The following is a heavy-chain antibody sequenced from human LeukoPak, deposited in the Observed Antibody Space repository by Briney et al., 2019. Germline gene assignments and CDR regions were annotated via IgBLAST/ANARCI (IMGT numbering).Heavy chain of an antibody. CDR2: IFHSGST. J-gene: IGHJ6*02. CDR1: GGSIYSNNW. D-gene: IGHD3-10*01. Sequence: SETLSLTCGVSGGSIYSNNWWSWVRQPPGKGLEWIGEIFHSGSTNYNPSLKSRVTISVDTSKNQFSLKLSSVTAADTAVYYCARGRPELGYYYGMDVWGQGTTVTVSS. CDR3: ARGRPELGYYYGMDV. V-gene: IGHV4-4*02.